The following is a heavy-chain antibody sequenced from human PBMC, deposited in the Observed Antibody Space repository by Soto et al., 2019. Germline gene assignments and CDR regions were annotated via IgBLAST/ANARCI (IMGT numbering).Heavy chain of an antibody. J-gene: IGHJ4*02. CDR2: IYYSGST. D-gene: IGHD5-18*01. Sequence: PSETLSLTCTVSGCSIISGGYYWSWIRQHPGKGLEWIGYIYYSGSTYYNPSLKSRVTISVDTSKNQFSLKLSSVTAADTAVYYCARSGYSYGPNPLLYWGQGTLVTVSS. V-gene: IGHV4-31*03. CDR3: ARSGYSYGPNPLLY. CDR1: GCSIISGGYY.